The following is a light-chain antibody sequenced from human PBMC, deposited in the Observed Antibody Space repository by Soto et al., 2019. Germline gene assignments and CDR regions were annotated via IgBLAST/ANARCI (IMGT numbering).Light chain of an antibody. CDR1: HSVSSSY. Sequence: EIVLTQSPGTLSFSPGERATLSCRASHSVSSSYLAWYQQKPGQAPRLLIYGASSRATGIPDRFSGSGSGTDFTLTISRLEPEDFAVYYCQQRSSWPLITFGQGTRLEIK. J-gene: IGKJ5*01. CDR3: QQRSSWPLIT. V-gene: IGKV3D-20*02. CDR2: GAS.